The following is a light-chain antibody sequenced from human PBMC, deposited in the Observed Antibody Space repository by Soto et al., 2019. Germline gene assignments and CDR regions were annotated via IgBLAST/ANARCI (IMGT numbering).Light chain of an antibody. CDR1: SSDVGGYDR. CDR3: ASYGGRDAMI. Sequence: QSALTQPPSASGSPGQSVTISCTGTSSDVGGYDRVSWFQQHPGKAPKLIIYGVTDRLSGVPDRFSGSKSGNTASLTVSGLQAEDEADYYCASYGGRDAMIFGGGTKLTVL. CDR2: GVT. J-gene: IGLJ2*01. V-gene: IGLV2-8*01.